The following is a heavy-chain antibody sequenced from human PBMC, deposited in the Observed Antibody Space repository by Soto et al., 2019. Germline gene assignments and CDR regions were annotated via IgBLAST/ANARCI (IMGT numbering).Heavy chain of an antibody. J-gene: IGHJ3*02. CDR3: ARDRSYGGNSVWGGDDAFDI. Sequence: SQTLSLTCAISGDSVSSNSAAWNWIRQSPSRGLEWLGRTYYRSKWYNDYAVSVKSRITINPDTSKNQFSLQLNSVTPEDTAVYYCARDRSYGGNSVWGGDDAFDIWGQGTMVTVSS. D-gene: IGHD4-17*01. V-gene: IGHV6-1*01. CDR1: GDSVSSNSAA. CDR2: TYYRSKWYN.